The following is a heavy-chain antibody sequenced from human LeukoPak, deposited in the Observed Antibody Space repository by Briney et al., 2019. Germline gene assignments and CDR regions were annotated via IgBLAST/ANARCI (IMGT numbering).Heavy chain of an antibody. CDR1: GFTFISSG. CDR3: ARDTLGEGEDANYAVYYFDY. J-gene: IGHJ4*02. D-gene: IGHD4/OR15-4a*01. Sequence: GGSLRLSCVASGFTFISSGMQWVRQAPGKGLGWVSFIRYEGFNKDYADSVKGRFIISRDNGKNSLDLQMNSLRADDTAVYYCARDTLGEGEDANYAVYYFDYWGQGTVVTVSS. V-gene: IGHV3-30*02. CDR2: IRYEGFNK.